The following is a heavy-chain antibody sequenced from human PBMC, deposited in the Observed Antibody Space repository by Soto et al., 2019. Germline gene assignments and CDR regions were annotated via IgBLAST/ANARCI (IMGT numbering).Heavy chain of an antibody. D-gene: IGHD6-13*01. CDR1: GYTFTSYD. J-gene: IGHJ6*03. CDR2: MNPNSGNP. V-gene: IGHV1-8*01. CDR3: ARGPGSWYYYYMDV. Sequence: QVQLVQSGAEVKKPGASVKVSCKASGYTFTSYDINWVRQATGQGLEWMGWMNPNSGNPGYAQKFQGRVTMTRNTAISTAYMELSSLRSEDTVVYYCARGPGSWYYYYMDVWGKGTTVTVSS.